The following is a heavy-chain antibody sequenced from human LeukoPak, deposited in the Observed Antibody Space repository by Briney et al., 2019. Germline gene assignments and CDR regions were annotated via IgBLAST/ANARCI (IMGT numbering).Heavy chain of an antibody. CDR1: GFTFSDYY. CDR2: ISSSGSTR. J-gene: IGHJ5*02. CDR3: ARAPRFRLVGVPKGPFDP. D-gene: IGHD1-26*01. Sequence: GGSLRLSCGASGFTFSDYYMSCIRQAPGKGREWVSHISSSGSTRYYADSVKGRFTISRDNAKNSLYLQMNSLRAEDTAVYYCARAPRFRLVGVPKGPFDPWGQGTLVTVSS. V-gene: IGHV3-11*01.